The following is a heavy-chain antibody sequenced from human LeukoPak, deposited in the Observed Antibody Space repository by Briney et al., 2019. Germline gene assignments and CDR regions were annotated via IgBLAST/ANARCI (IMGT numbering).Heavy chain of an antibody. J-gene: IGHJ4*02. D-gene: IGHD6-19*01. V-gene: IGHV3-23*01. CDR2: ISGSGGST. Sequence: PGGSLRLSCAASGFTFSSYAMSWVRQAPEKGLEWVSTISGSGGSTYYADSVKGRFTISRDNSKNTLYLQMNSLRAEDTAVYYCAKVRYSSGWFRPFDYWGQGTLVTVSS. CDR1: GFTFSSYA. CDR3: AKVRYSSGWFRPFDY.